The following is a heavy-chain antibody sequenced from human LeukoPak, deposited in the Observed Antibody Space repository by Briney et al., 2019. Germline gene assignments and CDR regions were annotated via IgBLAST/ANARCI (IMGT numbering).Heavy chain of an antibody. V-gene: IGHV4-30-2*01. CDR1: GFTFSSYA. Sequence: LRLSCAASGFTFSSYAMSWVRQAPGKGLEWIGYIYHSGSTYYNPSLKSRVTISVDRSKNQFSLKLSSVTAADTAVYYCATSPYYDFWSGYAAWGQGTLVTVSS. CDR3: ATSPYYDFWSGYAA. CDR2: IYHSGST. J-gene: IGHJ4*02. D-gene: IGHD3-3*01.